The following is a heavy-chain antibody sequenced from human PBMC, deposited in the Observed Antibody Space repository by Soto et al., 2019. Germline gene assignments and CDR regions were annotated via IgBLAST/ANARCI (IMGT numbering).Heavy chain of an antibody. CDR2: IYYSGST. D-gene: IGHD6-13*01. V-gene: IGHV4-30-4*01. Sequence: SETLSLTCTVSGGSISSGDYYWSWIRQPPGKGLEWIGYIYYSGSTYYNPSLKSRVTISVDTSKNQFSLKLSSVTAADTAVYYCAGTAAAGEYFQHWGQGTLVTVSS. CDR1: GGSISSGDYY. J-gene: IGHJ1*01. CDR3: AGTAAAGEYFQH.